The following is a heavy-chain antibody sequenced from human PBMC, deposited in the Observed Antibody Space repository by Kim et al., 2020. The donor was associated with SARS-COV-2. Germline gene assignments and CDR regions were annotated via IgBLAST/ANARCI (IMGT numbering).Heavy chain of an antibody. CDR1: GGSISSSNW. CDR2: IYHSGST. Sequence: SETLSLTCAVSGGSISSSNWWCWVRQPPGKGLEWIGEIYHSGSTNYNPSLKSRVTISVDKSKNQFSLKLSSVTAADTAVYYCARRVRITIFGVVTYLDYWGQRNLCTVSS. J-gene: IGHJ4*02. V-gene: IGHV4-4*02. CDR3: ARRVRITIFGVVTYLDY. D-gene: IGHD3-3*01.